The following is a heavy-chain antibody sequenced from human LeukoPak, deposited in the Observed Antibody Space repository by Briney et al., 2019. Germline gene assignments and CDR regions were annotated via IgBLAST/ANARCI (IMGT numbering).Heavy chain of an antibody. CDR3: ARGETMDV. D-gene: IGHD5-24*01. V-gene: IGHV3-7*01. J-gene: IGHJ6*03. CDR2: INEDGSEK. Sequence: GALRLSCVALEFSFETYWMSWVRQAPGKGPEWVANINEDGSEKHYVGSVRGRFTISRDNADNSLHLQMNSLRPEGMAVYYCARGETMDVWGKGTTVTVSS. CDR1: EFSFETYW.